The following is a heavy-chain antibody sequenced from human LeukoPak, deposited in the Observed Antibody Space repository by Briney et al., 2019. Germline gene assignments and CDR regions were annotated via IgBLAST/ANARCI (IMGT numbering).Heavy chain of an antibody. CDR2: ISASGGNT. D-gene: IGHD3-22*01. V-gene: IGHV3-23*01. CDR3: AKAGVSSGYYFDY. CDR1: GFTFDIYA. Sequence: GGSLRLSCVASGFTFDIYAMTWVRQAPGEGLEWVSSISASGGNTYYIVSAKGRFTISRENYKNTLYLQMNSLRAEDTAVYYCAKAGVSSGYYFDYWGQGTLVTVSS. J-gene: IGHJ4*02.